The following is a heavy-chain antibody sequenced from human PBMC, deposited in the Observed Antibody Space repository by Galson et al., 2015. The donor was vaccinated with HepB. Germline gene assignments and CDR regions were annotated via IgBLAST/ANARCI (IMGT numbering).Heavy chain of an antibody. CDR2: INSDGGTT. CDR3: ARAIPYGDYYYYYAMDV. J-gene: IGHJ6*02. CDR1: RFTFSRYW. V-gene: IGHV3-74*01. Sequence: SLRLSCAASRFTFSRYWMHWVRQAPGKGLVWVSRINSDGGTTSYAGSVKGRFTISRDNAKNTLYLQMNSLRAEDTAVYYCARAIPYGDYYYYYAMDVWGQGTTVTVSS. D-gene: IGHD4-17*01.